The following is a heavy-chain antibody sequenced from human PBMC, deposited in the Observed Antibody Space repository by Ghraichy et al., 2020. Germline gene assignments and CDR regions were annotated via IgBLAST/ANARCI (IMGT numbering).Heavy chain of an antibody. V-gene: IGHV4-61*02. Sequence: SETLSLTCTVSGGSISSGSYYWSWIRQPAGKGLEWIGRIYTSGSTNYNPSLKSRVTISVDTSKNQFSLKLSSVTAADTAVYYCARGEGEDSYGDGPREIDYWGQGTLVTVSS. CDR2: IYTSGST. CDR3: ARGEGEDSYGDGPREIDY. CDR1: GGSISSGSYY. J-gene: IGHJ4*02. D-gene: IGHD5-18*01.